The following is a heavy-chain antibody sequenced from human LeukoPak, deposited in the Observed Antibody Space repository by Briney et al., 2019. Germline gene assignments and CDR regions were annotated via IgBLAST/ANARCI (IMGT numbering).Heavy chain of an antibody. CDR2: IYSGGST. J-gene: IGHJ6*02. D-gene: IGHD1-1*01. CDR1: GFTVSSNY. Sequence: GGSLRLSCAASGFTVSSNYMSWVRQAPGKGLEWVSVIYSGGSTYYADSVKGRFTISRHNSKNTLYLQMNSLRAEDTAVYYCAKSDGTSYYYYGMDVWGQGTTVTVSS. CDR3: AKSDGTSYYYYGMDV. V-gene: IGHV3-53*01.